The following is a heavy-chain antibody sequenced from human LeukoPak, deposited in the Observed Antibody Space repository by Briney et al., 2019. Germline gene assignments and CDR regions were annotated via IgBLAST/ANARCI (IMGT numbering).Heavy chain of an antibody. D-gene: IGHD3-10*01. CDR3: ARCHYGPDY. J-gene: IGHJ4*02. V-gene: IGHV3-74*01. CDR2: INSDGSIT. Sequence: GGSLRLSCAASGFTFSSYGMHWVRQAPGKGLLWVSRINSDGSITSYADSVKGRFTISRDNAKNTLYLQMNSLRDEDTAVFFCARCHYGPDYWGQGTVVTVSS. CDR1: GFTFSSYG.